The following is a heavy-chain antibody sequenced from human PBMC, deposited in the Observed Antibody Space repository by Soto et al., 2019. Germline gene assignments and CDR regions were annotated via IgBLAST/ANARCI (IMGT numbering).Heavy chain of an antibody. D-gene: IGHD7-27*01. V-gene: IGHV3-23*01. CDR1: GFTFRSYA. J-gene: IGHJ4*02. CDR3: GKASGGSNRGSRVFDF. Sequence: GVSLRLSCAASGFTFRSYAMTWVRQAPGEGLEWVSVITNSGDDTLHADSVKGRFTISRDNSKNTLYLQMNSLRAEDTAIYYWGKASGGSNRGSRVFDFWGRETGVT. CDR2: ITNSGDDT.